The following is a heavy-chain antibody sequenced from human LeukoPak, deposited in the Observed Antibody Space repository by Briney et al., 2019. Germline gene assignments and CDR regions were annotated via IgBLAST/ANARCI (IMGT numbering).Heavy chain of an antibody. J-gene: IGHJ5*02. Sequence: GASVKVSCKASGYTFTGYYMHWVRQAPGQGLEWMGWINPNSGGTNYAQKFQGRVTMTRDTSISTAYMELSRLRSDDTAVYYCASSPLDQWQWFRLWFDPWGQGTLVTVSS. V-gene: IGHV1-2*02. CDR1: GYTFTGYY. D-gene: IGHD3-22*01. CDR3: ASSPLDQWQWFRLWFDP. CDR2: INPNSGGT.